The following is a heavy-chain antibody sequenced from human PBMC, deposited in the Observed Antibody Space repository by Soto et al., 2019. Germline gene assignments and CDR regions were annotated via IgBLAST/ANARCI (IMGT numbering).Heavy chain of an antibody. CDR3: APLSVSLSGPYGIHV. J-gene: IGHJ6*02. V-gene: IGHV4-39*01. CDR2: MFYSGLT. D-gene: IGHD2-15*01. Sequence: LSLTCSVSGYSVTSSDYYWAWIRQPPGKGLEWIGSMFYSGLTYYNPSLKSRVTLSVDTFKNQFSVRLNSVTAADTAVYYCAPLSVSLSGPYGIHVWGHGTTVTVSS. CDR1: GYSVTSSDYY.